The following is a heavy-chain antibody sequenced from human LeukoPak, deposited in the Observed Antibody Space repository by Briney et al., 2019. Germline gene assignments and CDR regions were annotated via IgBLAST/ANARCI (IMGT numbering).Heavy chain of an antibody. CDR3: ARRSAAQGWFDP. V-gene: IGHV4-39*01. J-gene: IGHJ5*02. Sequence: SSYYWGWIRQPPGKGLEWIGSIYYSGSTYYNPSLKSRITISVYTSKNQFSLKLSSVTAADTAVYYCARRSAAQGWFDPWGQGTLVTVSS. CDR1: SSYY. D-gene: IGHD6-13*01. CDR2: IYYSGST.